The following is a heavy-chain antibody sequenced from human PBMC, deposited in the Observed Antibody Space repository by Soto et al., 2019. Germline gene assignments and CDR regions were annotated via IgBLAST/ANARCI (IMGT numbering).Heavy chain of an antibody. J-gene: IGHJ4*02. CDR1: GLTFSNYW. CDR2: INPDATTI. CDR3: ETDGSYRFDH. V-gene: IGHV3-74*01. D-gene: IGHD3-10*01. Sequence: GGSLRLSCATSGLTFSNYWIHWVRQAPGEGLVWVSRINPDATTINYADSVKGRFTVSRDNAKNTLYLQMNSLRAEDTAVYYCETDGSYRFDHWGQGTLVTVSS.